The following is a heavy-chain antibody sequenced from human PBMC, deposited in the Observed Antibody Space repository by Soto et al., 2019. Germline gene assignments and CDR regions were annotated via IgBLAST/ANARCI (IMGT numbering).Heavy chain of an antibody. CDR2: IYYSGST. Sequence: PSETLSLTCTVSGGSVSSGSYYWSWIRQPPGKGLEWIGYIYYSGSTNYNPSLKSRVTISVDTSKNQFSLKLSSVTAADTAVYYCARVVPDVVVPAATVFDYWGQGTLVTVSS. CDR3: ARVVPDVVVPAATVFDY. V-gene: IGHV4-61*01. D-gene: IGHD2-2*01. J-gene: IGHJ4*02. CDR1: GGSVSSGSYY.